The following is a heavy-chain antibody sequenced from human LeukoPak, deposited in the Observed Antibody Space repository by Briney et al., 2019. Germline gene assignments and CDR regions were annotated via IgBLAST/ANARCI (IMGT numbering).Heavy chain of an antibody. J-gene: IGHJ5*02. V-gene: IGHV4-59*06. Sequence: SETLSLTCTVSGGSISNYYWSWIRQPPGKGLEWIGYIYYSGSTYYNPSLKSRVTISVDTSKNQFSLKLSSVTAADTAVYYCARGGTTVTGFDPWGQGTLVTVSS. CDR2: IYYSGST. CDR3: ARGGTTVTGFDP. D-gene: IGHD4-17*01. CDR1: GGSISNYY.